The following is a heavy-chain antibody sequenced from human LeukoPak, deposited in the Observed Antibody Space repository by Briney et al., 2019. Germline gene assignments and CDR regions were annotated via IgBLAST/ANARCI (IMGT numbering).Heavy chain of an antibody. Sequence: PSETLSLTCSVSGGSISSSSYYWGWIRQPPGKGLEWIGSIYYTGTTYQNPSLKSRVTISVDTSKNQFSLKLSSVTAADTAVYYCARDLNIDGYNPWGQGTLVTVSS. J-gene: IGHJ5*02. CDR3: ARDLNIDGYNP. V-gene: IGHV4-39*07. CDR2: IYYTGTT. CDR1: GGSISSSSYY. D-gene: IGHD5-24*01.